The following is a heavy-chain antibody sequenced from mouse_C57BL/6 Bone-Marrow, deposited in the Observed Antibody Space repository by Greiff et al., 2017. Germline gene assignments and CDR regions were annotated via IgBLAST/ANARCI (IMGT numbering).Heavy chain of an antibody. J-gene: IGHJ3*01. CDR1: GFSLTSYG. CDR3: ARRHYSNPAWFAY. CDR2: IWSGGST. V-gene: IGHV2-2*01. Sequence: QVQLKESGPGLVQPSQSLSITCTVSGFSLTSYGVHWVRQSPGKGLEWLGVIWSGGSTDYNAAFISRLSISKDNSKSQVFFKMNSLQADDTAIYYCARRHYSNPAWFAYWGQGTLVTVSA. D-gene: IGHD2-5*01.